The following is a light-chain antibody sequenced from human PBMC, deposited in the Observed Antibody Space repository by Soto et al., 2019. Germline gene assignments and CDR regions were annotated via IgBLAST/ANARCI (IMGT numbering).Light chain of an antibody. J-gene: IGKJ1*01. CDR3: QQYYSYPLT. CDR1: QGISRY. CDR2: AAS. Sequence: AIRMTQSPSSLSASTGDRVTITCRARQGISRYLAWYQQKPGKAPKILTYAASTLQSGVPSRFSGSGSGTDFTLTISCMLSEDIATYYWQQYYSYPLTCGQGTKVEIK. V-gene: IGKV1-8*01.